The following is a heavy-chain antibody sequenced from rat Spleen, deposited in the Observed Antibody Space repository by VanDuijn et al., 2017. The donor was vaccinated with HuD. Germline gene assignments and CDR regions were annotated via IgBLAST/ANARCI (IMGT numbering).Heavy chain of an antibody. Sequence: EVQLVESGGGLVQPGRSLKLSCEVSGFTFRNFDMAWVRQAPTKGLEWVSSISPSGVTYYPDSVKGRFTVSRDNTKITLHLLMDSLRSEDTATYYCARQDTSGYSNWFTYWGQGTLVTVSS. J-gene: IGHJ3*01. CDR3: ARQDTSGYSNWFTY. CDR2: ISPSGVT. CDR1: GFTFRNFD. D-gene: IGHD4-3*01. V-gene: IGHV5-25*01.